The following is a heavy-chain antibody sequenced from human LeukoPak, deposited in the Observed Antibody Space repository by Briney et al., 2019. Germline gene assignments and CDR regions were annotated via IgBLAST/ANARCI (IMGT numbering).Heavy chain of an antibody. J-gene: IGHJ4*02. CDR2: ISTSSSYI. D-gene: IGHD3-22*01. V-gene: IGHV3-21*01. CDR1: GFTFSSYT. Sequence: TSGGSLRLSCAASGFTFSSYTMNWVRQAPGKGLEWVSSISTSSSYIYFADSVKGRFTISRDNAKNSLSLQMNSLRADDTAVYYCARGQIYYDGSGFDYWGQGTLVTVSS. CDR3: ARGQIYYDGSGFDY.